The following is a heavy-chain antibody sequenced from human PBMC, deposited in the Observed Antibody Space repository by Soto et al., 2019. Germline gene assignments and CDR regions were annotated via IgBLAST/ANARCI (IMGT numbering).Heavy chain of an antibody. J-gene: IGHJ4*02. CDR1: GFSLSSYY. CDR3: ARDYSCPRPFDC. CDR2: ITTSGGTI. D-gene: IGHD2-21*01. Sequence: GSLRLSWAAAGFSLSSYYMPWIRQTPGKGLEWISYITTSGGTIYYADSVKGRFTISRDNAKNSLYRKMNSLRADDTAVYYCARDYSCPRPFDCWGQGTLVTVSS. V-gene: IGHV3-11*01.